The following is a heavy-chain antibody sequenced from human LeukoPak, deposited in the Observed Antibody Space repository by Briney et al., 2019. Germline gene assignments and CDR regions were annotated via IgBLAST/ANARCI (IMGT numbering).Heavy chain of an antibody. D-gene: IGHD6-19*01. CDR3: ARGPYSSGWYVPFDYGMDV. Sequence: SVKVSCKASGGTFSSYAISWVRQAPGQGLEWMGGIIPIFGTANYAQKFQGRVTITADESTSTAYMELSSLRSEDTAVYYCARGPYSSGWYVPFDYGMDVWGQGTTVTVSS. V-gene: IGHV1-69*13. CDR1: GGTFSSYA. CDR2: IIPIFGTA. J-gene: IGHJ6*02.